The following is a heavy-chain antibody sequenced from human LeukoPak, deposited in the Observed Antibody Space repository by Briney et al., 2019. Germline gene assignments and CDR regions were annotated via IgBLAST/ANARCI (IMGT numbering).Heavy chain of an antibody. D-gene: IGHD5-12*01. CDR1: GGSISSSNW. J-gene: IGHJ6*04. Sequence: PSETLSLTCAVYGGSISSSNWWSWVRQPPGKGVEWIGEIYHSGSTNYNPSLKSRVTISVDKSKNQFSLKLSSVTAADTAVYYCASSTGGYSGFDHPKDYYYYGMDVWGKGTTVTVSS. CDR2: IYHSGST. V-gene: IGHV4-4*02. CDR3: ASSTGGYSGFDHPKDYYYYGMDV.